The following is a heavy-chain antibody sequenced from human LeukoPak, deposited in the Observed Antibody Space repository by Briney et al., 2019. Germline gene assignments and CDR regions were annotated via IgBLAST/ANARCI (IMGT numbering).Heavy chain of an antibody. V-gene: IGHV3-15*01. CDR2: IKSKTDGGTT. J-gene: IGHJ6*02. D-gene: IGHD3-9*01. Sequence: GGSLRLSCAASGFTFSNAWMSWVRQAPGKGLVWVGRIKSKTDGGTTDYAAPVKGRFTISRDDSKNTLYLQMNSLKTEDTAVYYCTTGTQDNRYFDLLYYYYGMDVWGQGTTVTVSS. CDR1: GFTFSNAW. CDR3: TTGTQDNRYFDLLYYYYGMDV.